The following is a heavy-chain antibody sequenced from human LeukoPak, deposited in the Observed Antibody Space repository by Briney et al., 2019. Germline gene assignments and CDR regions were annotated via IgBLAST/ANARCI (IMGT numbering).Heavy chain of an antibody. Sequence: ASVTVSCTASGYTFTIYYMHWVRQAPGQGLEWMGIINPSGGSTSYAQKFQGRVTMTRDTSTSTVYMELSSLRSEDTAVYYCAREGGRSFDYWGQGTLVTVSS. J-gene: IGHJ4*02. V-gene: IGHV1-46*01. CDR1: GYTFTIYY. D-gene: IGHD4-17*01. CDR3: AREGGRSFDY. CDR2: INPSGGST.